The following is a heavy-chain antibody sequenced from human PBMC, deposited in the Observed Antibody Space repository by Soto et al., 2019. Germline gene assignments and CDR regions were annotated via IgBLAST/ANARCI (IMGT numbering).Heavy chain of an antibody. CDR3: ARTPLYCRGGSCYSVFDY. CDR2: INPNSGGT. CDR1: GYTFTGYY. Sequence: ASVKVSCKDSGYTFTGYYMHWVRQAPGQGIEWMGWINPNSGGTNYAQKFQGWVTMTRDTSISTAYMELSRLRSDDTAVYYCARTPLYCRGGSCYSVFDYWGQGTLVTVSS. D-gene: IGHD2-15*01. J-gene: IGHJ4*02. V-gene: IGHV1-2*04.